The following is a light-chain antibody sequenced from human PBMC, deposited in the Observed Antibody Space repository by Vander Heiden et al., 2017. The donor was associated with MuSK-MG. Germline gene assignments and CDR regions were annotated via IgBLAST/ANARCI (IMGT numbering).Light chain of an antibody. Sequence: EIVMPQSPATLSASPGESTTLSCRARQSSSSNLAWYQQKPGQAPRLLIYGASTRATGIPARFSGSGSGTEFTLTISSLQSEDFAVYYCQQYNKLPPVTFGGGTKLEIK. CDR1: QSSSSN. V-gene: IGKV3-15*01. J-gene: IGKJ4*01. CDR3: QQYNKLPPVT. CDR2: GAS.